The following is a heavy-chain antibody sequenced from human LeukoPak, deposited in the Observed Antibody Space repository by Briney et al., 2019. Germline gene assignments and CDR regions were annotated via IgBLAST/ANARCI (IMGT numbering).Heavy chain of an antibody. V-gene: IGHV3-66*01. Sequence: GGSLRLSCAASGFTFSSYAMSWVRQAPGKGLEWVSVIYSGGGTYYADSVKGRFTISRDNAKNSLYLQMNSLRAEDTAVYYCAREVMITMVRGVESHGMDVWGQGTTVTVSS. CDR1: GFTFSSYA. CDR2: IYSGGGT. CDR3: AREVMITMVRGVESHGMDV. D-gene: IGHD3-10*01. J-gene: IGHJ6*02.